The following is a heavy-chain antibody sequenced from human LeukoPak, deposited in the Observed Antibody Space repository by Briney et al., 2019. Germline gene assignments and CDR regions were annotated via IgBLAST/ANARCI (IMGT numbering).Heavy chain of an antibody. J-gene: IGHJ4*02. CDR1: GFTVSSNH. Sequence: GGSLRLSCAASGFTVSSNHMTWVRQTPGKGLEWVSVFYSGGRTYYADSVKDRFTISRDNSKSTLSLQMNSLRAEDTAIYYCATYRQVLLPFESWGQGTLVTVSS. CDR2: FYSGGRT. V-gene: IGHV3-66*01. CDR3: ATYRQVLLPFES. D-gene: IGHD2-8*02.